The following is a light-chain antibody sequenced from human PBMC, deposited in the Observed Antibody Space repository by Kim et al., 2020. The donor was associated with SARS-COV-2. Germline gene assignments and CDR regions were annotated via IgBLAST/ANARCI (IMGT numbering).Light chain of an antibody. J-gene: IGLJ2*01. Sequence: ALGQTVRITFQGDGLRSDYASWYQQKPGQAPVLVIYGKNNRPSGIPDRFSGSSSGNTASLTISGAQAEDEADYYCNSRDSSGNHVVFGGGTQLTVL. V-gene: IGLV3-19*01. CDR2: GKN. CDR3: NSRDSSGNHVV. CDR1: GLRSDY.